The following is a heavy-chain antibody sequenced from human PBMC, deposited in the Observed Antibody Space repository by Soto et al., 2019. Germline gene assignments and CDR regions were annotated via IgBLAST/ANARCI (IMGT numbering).Heavy chain of an antibody. D-gene: IGHD3-3*02. V-gene: IGHV4-34*01. Sequence: QVQLQQWGAGLLKPSETLSLTCAVYGGSFTGYYWTWIRQTPGKGLEWIGEINYRGSSYYNPSLESRISMAVDPSKNQFSLELRSVTAADTAVYFCVRGQPHRITIFEVVIRSYDYGMDVWGQGTTVTVSS. J-gene: IGHJ6*02. CDR1: GGSFTGYY. CDR2: INYRGSS. CDR3: VRGQPHRITIFEVVIRSYDYGMDV.